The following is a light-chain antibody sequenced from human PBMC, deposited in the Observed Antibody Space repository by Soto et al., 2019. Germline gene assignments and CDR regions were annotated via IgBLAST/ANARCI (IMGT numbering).Light chain of an antibody. CDR1: QSISSY. J-gene: IGKJ4*01. Sequence: DIPMTQSPSSLSASVGDRVTITCRASQSISSYLNWYQQKPGKAPKLLIYAASSLQSGVPSRFSGSGSGTDFTLTISSLQPDDFATYYCQQSYSTPPTFGGGTKVEIK. CDR2: AAS. V-gene: IGKV1-39*01. CDR3: QQSYSTPPT.